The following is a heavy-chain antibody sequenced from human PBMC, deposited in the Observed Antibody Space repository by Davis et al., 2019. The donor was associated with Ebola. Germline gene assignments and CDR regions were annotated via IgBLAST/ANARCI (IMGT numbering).Heavy chain of an antibody. CDR1: GFTFSSYS. Sequence: GGSLRLSCAASGFTFSSYSMNWVRQAPGKGLEWVSYISSSSSTIYYADSVKGRFTISRDNAKNSLYLQMNSLRAEDTAVYYCARGDYYDSGGYYYGATFDYWGQGALVTVSS. CDR3: ARGDYYDSGGYYYGATFDY. V-gene: IGHV3-48*04. CDR2: ISSSSSTI. J-gene: IGHJ4*02. D-gene: IGHD3-22*01.